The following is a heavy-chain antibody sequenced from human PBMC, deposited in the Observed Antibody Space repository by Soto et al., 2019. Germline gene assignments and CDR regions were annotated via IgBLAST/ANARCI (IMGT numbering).Heavy chain of an antibody. V-gene: IGHV1-18*01. D-gene: IGHD3-22*01. CDR1: GYTFTSYG. CDR3: ARRGDTYYYDSSAGAFDI. CDR2: ISAYNGNT. Sequence: QVQLVQSGAEVKKPGASVKVSCKASGYTFTSYGISWVRQAPGQGLEWMGWISAYNGNTNYAKKLQGRVTMTTDTSTSTAYMELRSMRSDDTAVYYCARRGDTYYYDSSAGAFDIWGQGTMVTVSS. J-gene: IGHJ3*02.